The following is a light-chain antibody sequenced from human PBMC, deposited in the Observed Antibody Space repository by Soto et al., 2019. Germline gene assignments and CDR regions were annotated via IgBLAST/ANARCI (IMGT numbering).Light chain of an antibody. V-gene: IGKV3D-15*01. CDR1: QSISDT. CDR3: QQYNSPLT. J-gene: IGKJ4*01. CDR2: GAS. Sequence: EIVMTQPPATLSVSPGGRATLSCRASQSISDTLAWYQQKPGQAPRLLIYGASTRAADIPDRFSGSGSGTDFTLTISRLDPEDFAVYYCQQYNSPLTFGGGTKVDIK.